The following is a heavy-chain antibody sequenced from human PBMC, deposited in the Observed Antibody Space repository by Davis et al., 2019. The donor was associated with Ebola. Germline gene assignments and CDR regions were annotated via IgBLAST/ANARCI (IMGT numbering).Heavy chain of an antibody. CDR3: AKEERYSSSYQFDY. V-gene: IGHV3-23*01. CDR1: GFTFSSYA. J-gene: IGHJ4*02. CDR2: ITGSGDST. Sequence: GSLRLSCAASGFTFSSYAMSWVRQAPGKGLDWVSSITGSGDSTDYADSVKGRFTISRDNSENTLYLQMNSLRAEDTAVYYCAKEERYSSSYQFDYWGQGTLVTVSS. D-gene: IGHD6-6*01.